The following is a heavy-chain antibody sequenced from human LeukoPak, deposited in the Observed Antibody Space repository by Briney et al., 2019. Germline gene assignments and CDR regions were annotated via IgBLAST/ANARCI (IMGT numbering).Heavy chain of an antibody. CDR3: AKKAAAFDI. Sequence: GGSLRLSCAASGFTFDDYAMHWVRRAPGKGLEWVSGISWNSGSIGYADSVKGRFTISRDNAKNSLYLQMNSLRAEDTALYYCAKKAAAFDIWGQGTMVTVSS. CDR1: GFTFDDYA. CDR2: ISWNSGSI. V-gene: IGHV3-9*01. D-gene: IGHD6-25*01. J-gene: IGHJ3*02.